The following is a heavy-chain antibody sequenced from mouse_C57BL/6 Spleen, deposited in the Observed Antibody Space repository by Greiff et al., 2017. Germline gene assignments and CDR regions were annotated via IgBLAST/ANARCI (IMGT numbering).Heavy chain of an antibody. D-gene: IGHD1-1*01. J-gene: IGHJ4*01. CDR1: GFTFSDYY. V-gene: IGHV5-12*01. Sequence: EVHLVESGGGLVQPGGSLKLSCAASGFTFSDYYMYWVRQTPEKRLEWVAYISNGGGSTYYPDTVKGRFTISRDNAKNTLYLQMSRLKSEDTAMYYCARRATTVDAMDYWGQGTSVTVSS. CDR2: ISNGGGST. CDR3: ARRATTVDAMDY.